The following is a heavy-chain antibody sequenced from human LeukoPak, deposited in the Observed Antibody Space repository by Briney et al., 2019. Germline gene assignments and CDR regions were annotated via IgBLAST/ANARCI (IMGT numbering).Heavy chain of an antibody. J-gene: IGHJ4*02. CDR3: ARAYGDYDY. V-gene: IGHV4-39*01. CDR1: GGSISSSSYY. D-gene: IGHD4-17*01. Sequence: KASETLSLTCTVSGGSISSSSYYWGPIGQPPGNGLEWIGSIYYSGSTYYNPSLKSRVTISVATSKNQFSLKLSSVTAADTAVYYCARAYGDYDYWGQGTLVTVSS. CDR2: IYYSGST.